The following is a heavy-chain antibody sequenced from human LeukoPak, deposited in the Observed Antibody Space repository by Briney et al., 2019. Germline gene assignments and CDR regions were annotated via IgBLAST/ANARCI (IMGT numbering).Heavy chain of an antibody. CDR1: GGTFSSYA. CDR3: ARASRVAAGEFDY. V-gene: IGHV1-2*02. J-gene: IGHJ4*02. Sequence: ASVKVSCKASGGTFSSYAISWVRQAPGQGLEWIVWINPNSGGTNYAQKFQGRVTMTRDTSISTAYMELSRLRSDDTAVYYCARASRVAAGEFDYWGQGTLVTVSS. D-gene: IGHD6-25*01. CDR2: INPNSGGT.